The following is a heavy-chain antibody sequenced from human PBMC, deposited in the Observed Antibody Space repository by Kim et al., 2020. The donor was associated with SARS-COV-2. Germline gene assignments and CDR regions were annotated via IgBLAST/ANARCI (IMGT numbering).Heavy chain of an antibody. V-gene: IGHV1-18*01. CDR3: ARGGRAYCGGDCYFRSNYYYYGMDG. Sequence: ASVKVSCKASGYTFTSYGINWVRQAPGQGLEWMGWISAYNGNTNYAQKLQGRVTMTTDTSTSTAYMELRSLRSDDTAVYYCARGGRAYCGGDCYFRSNYYYYGMDGWGQGTTVTVSS. CDR2: ISAYNGNT. J-gene: IGHJ6*02. CDR1: GYTFTSYG. D-gene: IGHD2-21*02.